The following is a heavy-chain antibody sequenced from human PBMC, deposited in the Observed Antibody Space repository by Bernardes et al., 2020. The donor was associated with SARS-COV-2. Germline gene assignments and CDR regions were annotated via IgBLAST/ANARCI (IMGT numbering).Heavy chain of an antibody. V-gene: IGHV3-23*01. CDR3: AKSKGTSMAEY. D-gene: IGHD5-18*01. CDR2: ISGSGSNT. Sequence: GGSLRLSCAASGFTFRNYAMSWVRQAPGKGLEWVSAISGSGSNTYYVDSVKGRFTISRDNSKNTLYLQINSLRAEDTAVYYCAKSKGTSMAEYWGQGTLVTVSS. CDR1: GFTFRNYA. J-gene: IGHJ4*02.